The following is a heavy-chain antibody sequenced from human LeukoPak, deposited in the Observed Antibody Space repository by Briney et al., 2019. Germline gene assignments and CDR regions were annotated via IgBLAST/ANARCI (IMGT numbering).Heavy chain of an antibody. J-gene: IGHJ4*02. CDR2: IIPIFGTA. D-gene: IGHD3-10*01. CDR1: GGTFSSYA. CDR3: ARDPPLVRGVIDIRRDY. Sequence: GASVKVSCKASGGTFSSYAISWVRQAPGQGLEWMGGIIPIFGTANYAQKFQGRVTITADESTSTAYMELSSLRSEDTAVYYCARDPPLVRGVIDIRRDYWGQGTLVTVSS. V-gene: IGHV1-69*13.